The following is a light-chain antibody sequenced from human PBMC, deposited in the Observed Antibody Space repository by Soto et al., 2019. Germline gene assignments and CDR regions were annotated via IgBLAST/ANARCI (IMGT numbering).Light chain of an antibody. J-gene: IGLJ1*01. CDR1: TSNIGTNP. CDR2: GND. CDR3: ETWDDSLNGDV. Sequence: QPVLTQPPSASGTPGQRVTISCSGSTSNIGTNPINWYQQLPGTAPKLLMFGNDQRPSGVPDRFSGSKSGTSASLAVSGLQSEDEADYFCETWDDSLNGDVFGTGTKLTVL. V-gene: IGLV1-44*01.